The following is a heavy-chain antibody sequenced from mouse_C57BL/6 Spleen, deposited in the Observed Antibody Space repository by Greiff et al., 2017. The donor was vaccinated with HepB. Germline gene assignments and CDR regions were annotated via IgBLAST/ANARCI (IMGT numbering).Heavy chain of an antibody. D-gene: IGHD1-1*01. CDR2: IYPGSGNT. CDR1: GYSFTSYY. Sequence: VQLQQSGPELVKPGASVKISCKASGYSFTSYYIHWVKQRPGQGLEWIGWIYPGSGNTKYNEKFKGKATLTADTSSSTAYMQLSSLTSEDSAVYYCARSPYYYGSSRHWYFDVWGTGTTVTVSS. V-gene: IGHV1-66*01. J-gene: IGHJ1*03. CDR3: ARSPYYYGSSRHWYFDV.